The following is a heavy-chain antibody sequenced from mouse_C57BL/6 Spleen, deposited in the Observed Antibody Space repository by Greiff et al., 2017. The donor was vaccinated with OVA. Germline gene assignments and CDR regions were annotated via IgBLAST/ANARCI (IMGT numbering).Heavy chain of an antibody. D-gene: IGHD3-1*01. Sequence: EVKLVESGEGLVKPGGSLKLSCAASGFTFSSYAMSWVRQTPEKRLEWVAYISSGGDYIYYADTVKGRFTISRDNARNTLYLQMSSLKSEDTAMYYCTRDFDGTGYFDVWGTGTTVTVSS. CDR2: ISSGGDYI. J-gene: IGHJ1*03. CDR1: GFTFSSYA. V-gene: IGHV5-9-1*02. CDR3: TRDFDGTGYFDV.